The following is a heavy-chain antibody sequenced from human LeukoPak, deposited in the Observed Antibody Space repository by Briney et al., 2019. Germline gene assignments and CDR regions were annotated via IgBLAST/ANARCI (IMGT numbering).Heavy chain of an antibody. CDR2: IKSKTDGGTT. J-gene: IGHJ4*02. Sequence: TAGGSLRLSCAASGFTFSNAWINWVRQAPGKGLEWVGRIKSKTDGGTTDYAAPVKGRFTISRDDSKNTLYLQMNSLKTEDTAVYYCSTDWAHLWFGELLSLSTSGGQGTLVTVSS. CDR1: GFTFSNAW. V-gene: IGHV3-15*01. CDR3: STDWAHLWFGELLSLSTS. D-gene: IGHD3-10*01.